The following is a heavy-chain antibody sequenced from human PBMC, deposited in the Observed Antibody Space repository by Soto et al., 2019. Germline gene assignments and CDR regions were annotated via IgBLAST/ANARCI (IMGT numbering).Heavy chain of an antibody. CDR3: ARNRYGGHDFDS. CDR2: VSHSGCT. J-gene: IGHJ4*02. V-gene: IGHV4-34*01. CDR1: GGSFSGYY. D-gene: IGHD5-12*01. Sequence: PSETLSLTCAVYGGSFSGYYWSWIRQPPGKGLEWIGEVSHSGCTNYNPSLKSRLTILVDTSTNRFSLRLTSVTAADTAVYYCARNRYGGHDFDSWGQGTLVTVSS.